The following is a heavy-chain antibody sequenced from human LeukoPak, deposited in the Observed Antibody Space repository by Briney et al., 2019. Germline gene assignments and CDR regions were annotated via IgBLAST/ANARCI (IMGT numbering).Heavy chain of an antibody. V-gene: IGHV4-59*01. CDR3: ARAGSWHNANFDY. D-gene: IGHD6-13*01. CDR2: VYYTGNT. Sequence: SETLSLTCTVSGGSISGYFWNWIRQAPGKGLEWIGFVYYTGNTNNNPSLKSRVTTSVDTSKNHFSLKLSSVTAADTAVYFCARAGSWHNANFDYWGQGILVTVSS. CDR1: GGSISGYF. J-gene: IGHJ4*02.